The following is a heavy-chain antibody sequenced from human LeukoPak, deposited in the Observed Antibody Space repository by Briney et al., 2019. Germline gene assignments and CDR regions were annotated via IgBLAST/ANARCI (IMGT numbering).Heavy chain of an antibody. CDR2: ISYDGSNK. Sequence: GGSLRLSCAASGFTFSNYAMPWVRQAPGKGLEWLAIISYDGSNKYYADSVKGRFTISRDNSKNTLYVQMNGLRVDDTAVYYCARDRLDGNNWNDCDYWGQGTLVTVSS. V-gene: IGHV3-30-3*01. D-gene: IGHD1-1*01. J-gene: IGHJ4*02. CDR3: ARDRLDGNNWNDCDY. CDR1: GFTFSNYA.